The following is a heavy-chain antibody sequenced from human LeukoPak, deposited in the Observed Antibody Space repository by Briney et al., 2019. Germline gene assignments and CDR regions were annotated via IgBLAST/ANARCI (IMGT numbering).Heavy chain of an antibody. CDR2: IHTSGST. CDR3: ARASVEYYYDSSGFSRGNNWFDP. D-gene: IGHD3-22*01. Sequence: SETLSLTCTVSGVSISSGPCYWTWIRQPAGKGLEWIGRIHTSGSTSYNPSLKSRVTISVDTSKNQFSLKLSSVTAADTAVYYCARASVEYYYDSSGFSRGNNWFDPWGQGTLVTVSS. V-gene: IGHV4-61*02. J-gene: IGHJ5*02. CDR1: GVSISSGPCY.